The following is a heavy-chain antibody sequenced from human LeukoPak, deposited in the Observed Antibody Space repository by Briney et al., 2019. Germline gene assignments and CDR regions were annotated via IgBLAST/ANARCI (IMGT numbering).Heavy chain of an antibody. J-gene: IGHJ4*02. D-gene: IGHD5-18*01. CDR2: ISSSSSYI. V-gene: IGHV3-21*04. CDR1: GFTFSSYN. Sequence: GGSLRLSCAASGFTFSSYNMNWVRQAPGKGLEWVSSISSSSSYIYYADSVKGRFTISRDNSKNTLYLQMSSLRAEDTAVYYCAKWLNSYGSDFDYWGQGTLVTVSS. CDR3: AKWLNSYGSDFDY.